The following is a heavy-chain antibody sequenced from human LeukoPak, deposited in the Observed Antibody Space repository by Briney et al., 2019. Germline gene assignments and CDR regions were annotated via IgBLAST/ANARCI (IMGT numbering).Heavy chain of an antibody. J-gene: IGHJ3*02. CDR3: ARDVYYYGSGTLFGDI. D-gene: IGHD3-10*01. CDR1: GGSISSYY. Sequence: SETLSLTCTVSGGSISSYYWSWIRQPAGKGLEWIGRIYTSGSTNYNPSLKSRVTMSVDTSKNQFSLKLSSVTAADTAVYYCARDVYYYGSGTLFGDIWGQGTVVTVSS. CDR2: IYTSGST. V-gene: IGHV4-4*07.